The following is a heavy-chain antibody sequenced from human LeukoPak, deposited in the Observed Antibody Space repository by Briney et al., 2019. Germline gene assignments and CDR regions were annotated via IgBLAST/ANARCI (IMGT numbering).Heavy chain of an antibody. CDR3: ARGSSGGMDG. J-gene: IGHJ6*01. V-gene: IGHV3-74*01. D-gene: IGHD6-6*01. Sequence: GGSLRLSCAASGFTFSNYYMHWVRQAPGNRLVWVSSINSDGSTGNYADSVNGRFTISNDNAKNALHLQINSLTAQTTAVYYFARGSSGGMDGWGQGSTVTASS. CDR2: INSDGSTG. CDR1: GFTFSNYY.